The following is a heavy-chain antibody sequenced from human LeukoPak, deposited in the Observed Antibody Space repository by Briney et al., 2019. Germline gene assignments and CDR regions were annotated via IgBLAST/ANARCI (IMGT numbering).Heavy chain of an antibody. CDR3: ARAVAGTDEIDS. J-gene: IGHJ4*02. Sequence: GGSLRLSCAGSGFSFSSYDMLWVRQATGKGLEWVSAIGSGGDTYYAGSVRGRFTISRESAKNSFYLQMNSLSAGDTAVYFCARAVAGTDEIDSWGQGTLVTVSS. D-gene: IGHD6-19*01. CDR1: GFSFSSYD. CDR2: IGSGGDT. V-gene: IGHV3-13*01.